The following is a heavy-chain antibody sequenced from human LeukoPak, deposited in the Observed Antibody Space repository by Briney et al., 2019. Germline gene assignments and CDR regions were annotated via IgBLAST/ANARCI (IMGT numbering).Heavy chain of an antibody. CDR1: GVSISSGGYY. V-gene: IGHV4-61*08. J-gene: IGHJ2*01. CDR3: ARGYFSGGNYWYFDL. D-gene: IGHD1-26*01. Sequence: SETLSLTCTVSGVSISSGGYYWSWIRQHPEKGLEYIGYSYYSGSTYYNPSLKSRVTISVDTSKNQFSLKLSSVTAADTAVYYCARGYFSGGNYWYFDLWGRGTLVTVSS. CDR2: SYYSGST.